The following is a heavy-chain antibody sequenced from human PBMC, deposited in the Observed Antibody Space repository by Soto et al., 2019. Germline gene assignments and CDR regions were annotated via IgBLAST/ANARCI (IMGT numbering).Heavy chain of an antibody. J-gene: IGHJ6*02. V-gene: IGHV1-69*06. D-gene: IGHD3-10*01. CDR2: IIPIFGTA. Sequence: VQLLESGGGLVQPGGSLRLSCAASGFTFSSYAISWVRQAPGQGLEWMGGIIPIFGTANYAQKFQGRVTITADKSTSTAYMELSSLRSEDTAVYYCASGSPPPNVWGQGTTVTVSS. CDR1: GFTFSSYA. CDR3: ASGSPPPNV.